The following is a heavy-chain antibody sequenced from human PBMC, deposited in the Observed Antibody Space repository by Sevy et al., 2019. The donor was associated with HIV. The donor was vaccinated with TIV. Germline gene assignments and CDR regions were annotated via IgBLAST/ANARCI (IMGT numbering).Heavy chain of an antibody. V-gene: IGHV3-30*03. J-gene: IGHJ3*02. Sequence: GGSLRLSCAASGFIFSIYGMHWVRQAPGKGLEWVAFISHNGSKKFYADSVRGRLTISRDNAKNTLDLQVHSLRPEDTAVYYCASDYDSSDYCTGAFDIWGQGTMVTVSS. CDR1: GFIFSIYG. CDR3: ASDYDSSDYCTGAFDI. CDR2: ISHNGSKK. D-gene: IGHD3-22*01.